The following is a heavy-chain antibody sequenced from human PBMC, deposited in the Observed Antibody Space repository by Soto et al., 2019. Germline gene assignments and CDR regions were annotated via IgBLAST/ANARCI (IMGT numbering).Heavy chain of an antibody. CDR2: VYHDGTS. CDR1: GGSIRSTNW. V-gene: IGHV4-4*02. J-gene: IGHJ6*02. CDR3: ARDLDRYCSVTSCHAMDV. Sequence: SETLSLTCVVSGGSIRSTNWWAWVRQTPGKGLEWIGEVYHDGTSNYNPSLKGRATISVDRSKDQVSLRLNSVIDADTAVYYCARDLDRYCSVTSCHAMDVWGQGTPVTVSS. D-gene: IGHD2-15*01.